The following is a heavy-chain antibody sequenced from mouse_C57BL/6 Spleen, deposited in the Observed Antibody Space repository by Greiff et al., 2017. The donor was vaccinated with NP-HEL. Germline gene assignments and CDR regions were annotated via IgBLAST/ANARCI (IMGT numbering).Heavy chain of an antibody. CDR3: ARDLVTDAMDY. J-gene: IGHJ4*01. CDR2: SRNKANDYTT. CDR1: GFTFSDFY. V-gene: IGHV7-1*01. Sequence: EVQLVESGGGLVQSGRSLRLSCATSGFTFSDFYMEWVRQAPGKGLEWIAASRNKANDYTTEYNASVKGRFIVSRDTAQSILYLQMNALRAEDTAIYYCARDLVTDAMDYWGQGTSVTVSS.